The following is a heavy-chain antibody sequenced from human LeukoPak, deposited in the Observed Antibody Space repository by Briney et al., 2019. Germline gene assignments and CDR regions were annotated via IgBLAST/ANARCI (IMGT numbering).Heavy chain of an antibody. J-gene: IGHJ6*03. V-gene: IGHV3-30-3*01. Sequence: GRSLRLSCAASGFTFSSYAMHWVRQAPGKGLEWVAVISYDGSNKYYADSVKGRFTISRDNSKNTLYLQMNSLRAEDTAVYYCAKGDSNDYGFTYYYYMDVWGKGTTVTVSS. D-gene: IGHD3/OR15-3a*01. CDR3: AKGDSNDYGFTYYYYMDV. CDR1: GFTFSSYA. CDR2: ISYDGSNK.